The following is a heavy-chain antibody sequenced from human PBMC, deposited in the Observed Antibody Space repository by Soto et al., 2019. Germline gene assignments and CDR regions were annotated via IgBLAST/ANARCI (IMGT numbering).Heavy chain of an antibody. CDR2: ISGSGGST. J-gene: IGHJ3*02. D-gene: IGHD5-18*01. Sequence: PGGSLRLSCAASGFTFSTYAMSWVRQAPGKGLEWVSAISGSGGSTYYADSVKGRFTISRDNSKNTLYLQMNSLRAEDTAVFYCVREGETALVNDAFDIWGQGTMVTVSS. CDR3: VREGETALVNDAFDI. CDR1: GFTFSTYA. V-gene: IGHV3-23*01.